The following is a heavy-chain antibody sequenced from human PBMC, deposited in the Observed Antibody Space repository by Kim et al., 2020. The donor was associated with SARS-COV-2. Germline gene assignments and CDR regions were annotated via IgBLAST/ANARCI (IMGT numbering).Heavy chain of an antibody. Sequence: ASVKVSCKASGYTFTSYGISWVRQAPGQGLEWMGWISAYNGNTNYAQKLQGRVTMTTDTSTSTAYMELRSLRSDDTAVYYCARAIAGYCTNGVCYTSGGMDVWGQGTTVTVSS. V-gene: IGHV1-18*01. J-gene: IGHJ6*02. D-gene: IGHD2-8*01. CDR3: ARAIAGYCTNGVCYTSGGMDV. CDR2: ISAYNGNT. CDR1: GYTFTSYG.